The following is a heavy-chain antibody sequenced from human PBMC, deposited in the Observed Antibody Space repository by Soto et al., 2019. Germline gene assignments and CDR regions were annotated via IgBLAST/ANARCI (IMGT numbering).Heavy chain of an antibody. CDR1: GFTFSNYG. CDR3: ANPRVRFVGPISFHY. D-gene: IGHD1-26*01. CDR2: ISDDGDMR. Sequence: PGGSLRLSCVGSGFTFSNYGMHWVRQPPGKGLEWVALISDDGDMRYYADSVRGRLIISRDNSKDTLYLQMNSLGPDDTAVYFFANPRVRFVGPISFHYWGRGPPDPLS. J-gene: IGHJ4*02. V-gene: IGHV3-30*18.